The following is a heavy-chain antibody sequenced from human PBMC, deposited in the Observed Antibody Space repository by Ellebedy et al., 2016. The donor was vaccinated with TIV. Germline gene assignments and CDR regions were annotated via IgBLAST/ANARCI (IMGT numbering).Heavy chain of an antibody. Sequence: ASVKVSXXASGYTFITHGISWVRQAPGQGLEWTGWISAYNGNTKYAQKFHDRVTMTTDTSTSTAYMELRRLRSDDTAVYYCASDLGITMAPYYFDYWGQGTLVTVSS. CDR2: ISAYNGNT. D-gene: IGHD6-19*01. CDR3: ASDLGITMAPYYFDY. CDR1: GYTFITHG. J-gene: IGHJ4*02. V-gene: IGHV1-18*01.